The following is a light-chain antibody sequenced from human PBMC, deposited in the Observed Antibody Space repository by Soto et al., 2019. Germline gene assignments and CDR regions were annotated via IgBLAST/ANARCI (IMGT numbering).Light chain of an antibody. CDR1: QNINNY. V-gene: IGKV1-39*01. CDR3: QQSYSTLWGT. J-gene: IGKJ1*01. Sequence: DIQMTQSPSSLSASVGDRVTITCRASQNINNYLNWYQQKPGKAPKLLIYGASSLQSGVPSRFSGSGSGTDFTLTIISLQPEDFATYYCQQSYSTLWGTFGQGTKVEIK. CDR2: GAS.